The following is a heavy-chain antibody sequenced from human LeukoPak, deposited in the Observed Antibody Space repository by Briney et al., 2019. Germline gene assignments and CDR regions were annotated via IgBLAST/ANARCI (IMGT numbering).Heavy chain of an antibody. Sequence: GASVKVSCKVSGYTLTELSMHWVRQAPGKGLEWMGGFDPEDGETIYAQKFQGRVTMTEGTSTDTAYMELSSLRSEDTAVYYCATGYSYGSYYFDYWGQGTLVTVSS. CDR1: GYTLTELS. V-gene: IGHV1-24*01. CDR2: FDPEDGET. CDR3: ATGYSYGSYYFDY. D-gene: IGHD5-18*01. J-gene: IGHJ4*02.